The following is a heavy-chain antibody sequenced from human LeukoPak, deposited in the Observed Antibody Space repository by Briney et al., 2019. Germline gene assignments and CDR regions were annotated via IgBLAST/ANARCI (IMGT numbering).Heavy chain of an antibody. CDR3: ARDGSYHYYYYYGMDV. Sequence: PGGSLRLSCTASGFTFSNHALHWVRQAPGKGLEWLTVISYDGRNEYYADSVTGRFTISRDNSKNTVSLQLNSLRVEDAAVYYCARDGSYHYYYYYGMDVWGQGTAVTVSS. CDR1: GFTFSNHA. J-gene: IGHJ6*02. D-gene: IGHD1-26*01. V-gene: IGHV3-30*04. CDR2: ISYDGRNE.